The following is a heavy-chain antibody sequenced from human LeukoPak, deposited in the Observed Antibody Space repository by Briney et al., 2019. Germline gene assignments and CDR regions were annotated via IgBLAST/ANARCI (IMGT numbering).Heavy chain of an antibody. Sequence: SETLSLTCTVSGGSISSYYWGWIRQPPGKGLEWIGYIYTSGSTNYNPSLKSRVTISVDTSKNQFSLKLSSVAAADTAVYYCARQESVEVWFDPWGQGTLVTVSS. CDR3: ARQESVEVWFDP. J-gene: IGHJ5*02. V-gene: IGHV4-4*09. CDR1: GGSISSYY. CDR2: IYTSGST. D-gene: IGHD3-10*01.